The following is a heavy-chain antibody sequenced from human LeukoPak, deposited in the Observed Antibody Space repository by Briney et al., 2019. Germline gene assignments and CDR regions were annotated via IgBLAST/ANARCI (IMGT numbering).Heavy chain of an antibody. CDR3: AKSVFRPNYYGMSGFYVYYFDS. J-gene: IGHJ4*02. CDR2: ISTSGGSS. D-gene: IGHD3-22*01. V-gene: IGHV3-23*01. Sequence: GGSLRLSCSASGFTFSSFGMGWVRQAPGKGLEWVSKISTSGGSSNYADSVKGRFSISRDNSKNMLYLQMKSLRVEDTAVYYCAKSVFRPNYYGMSGFYVYYFDSWGQGVLVTVSS. CDR1: GFTFSSFG.